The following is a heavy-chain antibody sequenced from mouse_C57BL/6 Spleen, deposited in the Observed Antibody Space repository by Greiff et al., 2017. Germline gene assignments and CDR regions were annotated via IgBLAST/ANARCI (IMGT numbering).Heavy chain of an antibody. V-gene: IGHV5-17*01. CDR1: GFTFSDYG. J-gene: IGHJ3*01. Sequence: EVQLVESGGGLVKPGGSLKLSCAASGFTFSDYGMHWVRQAPEKGLEWVAYISSGSSTIYYADTVKGRFTISRDNAKNTLFLQMTSLRSEDTAMYYCARTGGYGSPGAYWGQGTLVTVSA. CDR3: ARTGGYGSPGAY. CDR2: ISSGSSTI. D-gene: IGHD1-1*01.